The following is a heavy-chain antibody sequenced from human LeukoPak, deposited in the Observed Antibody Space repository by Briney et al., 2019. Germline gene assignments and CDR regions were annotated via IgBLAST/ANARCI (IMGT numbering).Heavy chain of an antibody. V-gene: IGHV3-7*01. Sequence: GGSLRLSCAASGFTFSSYWMSWVRQAPGKGLEWVANIKQDGSEKYYVDSVKGRFTISRDNAKNSLYLQMNTLRAEDTAMYYCAREDDWNYEDYWGQGTLVTVSS. CDR3: AREDDWNYEDY. J-gene: IGHJ4*01. D-gene: IGHD1-7*01. CDR2: IKQDGSEK. CDR1: GFTFSSYW.